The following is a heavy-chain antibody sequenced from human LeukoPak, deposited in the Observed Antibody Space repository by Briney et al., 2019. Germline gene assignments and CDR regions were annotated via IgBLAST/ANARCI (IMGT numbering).Heavy chain of an antibody. D-gene: IGHD6-6*01. CDR1: GNTFTGYY. J-gene: IGHJ4*02. V-gene: IGHV1-2*02. CDR2: INPNTGDT. CDR3: ASYPRYSSSPPFDY. Sequence: ASVKVSCKASGNTFTGYYMHWVRQAPGQGFEWMGWINPNTGDTNYAQKFQGRVTMTRDTTISAAFMELTRLTSDDTAVYYCASYPRYSSSPPFDYWGQGTLVTVSS.